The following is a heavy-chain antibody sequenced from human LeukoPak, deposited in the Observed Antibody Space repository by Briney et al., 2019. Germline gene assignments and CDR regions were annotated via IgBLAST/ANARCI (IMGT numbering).Heavy chain of an antibody. Sequence: PSETLSLTCTVSGVSISSSGFYWDWIRQPPGKGLEWIGSIYQSGTTYYNPPLKSRVTIFVDTSKSQFSLKLSSVTAADTAVYYCARKKLVARGYFDYWGQGGLVTVSS. V-gene: IGHV4-39*01. D-gene: IGHD6-13*01. J-gene: IGHJ4*02. CDR3: ARKKLVARGYFDY. CDR2: IYQSGTT. CDR1: GVSISSSGFY.